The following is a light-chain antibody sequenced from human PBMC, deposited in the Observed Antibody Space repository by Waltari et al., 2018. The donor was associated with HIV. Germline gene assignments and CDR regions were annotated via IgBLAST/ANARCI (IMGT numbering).Light chain of an antibody. CDR3: QQYNSFSRT. J-gene: IGKJ1*01. CDR1: QTISSC. CDR2: KAS. V-gene: IGKV1-5*03. Sequence: DIQMTQSPSTLSASVGDRVTITCRASQTISSCLACYQQKPGKAPNRLIYKASSLEGGVPSRFSGSGSGTEFTLTISSLQPDDFATYYCQQYNSFSRTFGQGTKVEIK.